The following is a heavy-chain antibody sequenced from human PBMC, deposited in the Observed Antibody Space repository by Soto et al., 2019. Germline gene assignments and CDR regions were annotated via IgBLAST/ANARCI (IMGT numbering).Heavy chain of an antibody. D-gene: IGHD4-4*01. CDR3: ARDRGNYVFVFYY. CDR1: GFTFNSYT. Sequence: QVQLVESGGGVVQPGRSLRLSCAASGFTFNSYTMHWVRQAPGKGLEWVAVISYDGSNKYYADSVKGRFTISRDNSKNTLYLQMNSLRAEDTAVYYCARDRGNYVFVFYYWGQRTLVTVSS. J-gene: IGHJ4*02. V-gene: IGHV3-30-3*01. CDR2: ISYDGSNK.